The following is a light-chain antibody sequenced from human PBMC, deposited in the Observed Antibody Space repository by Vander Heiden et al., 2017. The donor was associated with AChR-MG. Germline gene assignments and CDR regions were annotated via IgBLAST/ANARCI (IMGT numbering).Light chain of an antibody. CDR1: QSVSSSY. CDR3: QQYGSSLL. CDR2: GAS. Sequence: EIVLTPSPGTLSLSPGERATLPCRASQSVSSSYLAWYQQKPGQAPRLLIYGASSRATGIPDRFSGSGSGTDFTLTISRLEPEDFAVYYCQQYGSSLLFGGGTKVEIK. V-gene: IGKV3-20*01. J-gene: IGKJ4*01.